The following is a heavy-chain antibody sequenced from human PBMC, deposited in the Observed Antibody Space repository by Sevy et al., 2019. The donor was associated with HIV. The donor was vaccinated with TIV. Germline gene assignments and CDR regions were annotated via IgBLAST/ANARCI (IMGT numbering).Heavy chain of an antibody. V-gene: IGHV3-23*01. D-gene: IGHD2-21*02. J-gene: IGHJ4*02. CDR1: GFTFSSYA. Sequence: GGSLRLSCAASGFTFSSYAMSWVRQAPGKGLEWVSAISGSGGSTYYADSVKGRFTIARANSKNTLYQQMNSLRAEDTAVYSCAKAVTVVTPFDYWGQGTLVTVSS. CDR2: ISGSGGST. CDR3: AKAVTVVTPFDY.